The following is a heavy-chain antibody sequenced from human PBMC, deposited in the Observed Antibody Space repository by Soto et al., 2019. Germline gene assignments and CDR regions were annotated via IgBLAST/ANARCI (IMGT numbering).Heavy chain of an antibody. D-gene: IGHD6-25*01. CDR2: IKSKTDGGTT. CDR3: STRGRQRQRLVDY. V-gene: IGHV3-15*01. J-gene: IGHJ4*02. CDR1: GLTFNNAW. Sequence: EVQLVESGGGLVKPGGSLRLSCAASGLTFNNAWMNWVRQTPGKGLEWVGRIKSKTDGGTTDYAAPVKGRFIISRDDLKNTLFLQMNSLKIEDTAVYYCSTRGRQRQRLVDYWGQGTLVTVSS.